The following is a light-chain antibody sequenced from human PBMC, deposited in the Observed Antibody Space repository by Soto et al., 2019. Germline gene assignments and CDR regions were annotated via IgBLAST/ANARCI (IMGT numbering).Light chain of an antibody. CDR2: GSF. CDR1: QSVSSN. V-gene: IGKV3-15*01. J-gene: IGKJ2*01. CDR3: QQYNNWRSRT. Sequence: EIVMTQSPATLSVFPGERATLSCRASQSVSSNLAWYQQKPGQAPRLLIYGSFTRAIGIPARFSGSGSGTEFTLIISSLQAEDFAVYYCQQYNNWRSRTFGQGTKLEIK.